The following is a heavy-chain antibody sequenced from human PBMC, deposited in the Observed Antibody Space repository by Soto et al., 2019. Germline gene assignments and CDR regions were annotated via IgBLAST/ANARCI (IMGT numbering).Heavy chain of an antibody. Sequence: ASVKASCKAPGYTYNKYNMHWARHAPEPGPQWMGIINPSGGSTSYAQKFQGRVTMTRDTSTSTVYMELSSLRSEDTAVYYCARDTPSMITFGGVIASYYGMDVWGQGTTVTVS. CDR1: GYTYNKYN. V-gene: IGHV1-46*02. CDR3: ARDTPSMITFGGVIASYYGMDV. CDR2: INPSGGST. D-gene: IGHD3-16*02. J-gene: IGHJ6*02.